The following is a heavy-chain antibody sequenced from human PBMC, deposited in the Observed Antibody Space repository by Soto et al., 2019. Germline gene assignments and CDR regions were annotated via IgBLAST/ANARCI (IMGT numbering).Heavy chain of an antibody. V-gene: IGHV5-51*01. CDR3: ARSNIGVAGPFDY. J-gene: IGHJ4*02. Sequence: EVQLVQSGAEVKKPEESLKISCKGSIYRFTSHWVAWVRQMPGKGLEWMGVIQPGDSDTRYSPSFQGQVTISADKSISTAYLQWSSLKASDTAMYFCARSNIGVAGPFDYWGQGTLVTVSS. CDR1: IYRFTSHW. D-gene: IGHD6-19*01. CDR2: IQPGDSDT.